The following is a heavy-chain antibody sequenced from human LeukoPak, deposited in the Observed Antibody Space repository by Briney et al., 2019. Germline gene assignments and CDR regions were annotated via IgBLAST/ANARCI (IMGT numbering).Heavy chain of an antibody. D-gene: IGHD2-2*01. V-gene: IGHV4-59*01. CDR2: IYYSGST. CDR1: GGSISSYY. J-gene: IGHJ4*02. Sequence: SETLSLTCTVSGGSISSYYWSWIRQPPGKGLEWIGYIYYSGSTNYNPSLKSRVTISVDTSKNLFSLKLTSVTAADTAVYFCATRAIPANPFYFDFWGQGTLVTVSS. CDR3: ATRAIPANPFYFDF.